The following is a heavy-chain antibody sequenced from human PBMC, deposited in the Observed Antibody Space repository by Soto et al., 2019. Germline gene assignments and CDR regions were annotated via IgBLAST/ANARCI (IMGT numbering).Heavy chain of an antibody. V-gene: IGHV3-74*03. J-gene: IGHJ4*02. Sequence: EVRLEEAGGGFVQPGGSLRVSCSGSGFIFSSFWMHWVRQGPGKGLEWVSRINGDGASLAYAESVKGRFSISRDNVKNTLHLQMNSLRVEDTAVYYCAKDLTILGVVTEFDYWGQGTLVTVSS. CDR2: INGDGASL. D-gene: IGHD3-3*01. CDR1: GFIFSSFW. CDR3: AKDLTILGVVTEFDY.